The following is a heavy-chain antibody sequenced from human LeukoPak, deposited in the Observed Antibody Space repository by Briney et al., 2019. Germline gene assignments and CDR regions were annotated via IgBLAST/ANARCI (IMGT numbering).Heavy chain of an antibody. CDR2: ISGSGGST. V-gene: IGHV3-23*01. D-gene: IGHD3-3*01. CDR1: GFTFSGYV. Sequence: GGSLRLSCAASGFTFSGYVMSWVRQAPGKGLEWVSVISGSGGSTYYADSVKGRFTISRDNSKNTLYLQMNSLRAEDTAVYYCAKSRDTIFGVVTNDALDIWGQGTMVTVSS. CDR3: AKSRDTIFGVVTNDALDI. J-gene: IGHJ3*02.